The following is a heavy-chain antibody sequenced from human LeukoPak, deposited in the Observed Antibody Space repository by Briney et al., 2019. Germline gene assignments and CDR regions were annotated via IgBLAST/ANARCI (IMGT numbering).Heavy chain of an antibody. CDR1: GGSISHYY. CDR3: AGASRLRNDAFDI. J-gene: IGHJ3*02. V-gene: IGHV4-59*01. CDR2: IYYSGST. Sequence: SETLSLTCTVSGGSISHYYWTWIRQPPGKGLEWIGSIYYSGSTNYNPSLKSRVTISIDTSKNQFSLKLTSVTAADTAVYYCAGASRLRNDAFDIWGQGTMVTVSS. D-gene: IGHD5-12*01.